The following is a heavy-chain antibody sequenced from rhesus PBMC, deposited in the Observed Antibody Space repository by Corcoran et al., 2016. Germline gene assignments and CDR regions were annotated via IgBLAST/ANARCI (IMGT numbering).Heavy chain of an antibody. J-gene: IGHJ4*01. CDR3: AITRYYYSGSDPYLGC. D-gene: IGHD3-16*01. CDR1: GGSISSSNW. CDR2: IYGSGGTT. Sequence: QVQLQESGPAVVKPSETLSLTCAVSGGSISSSNWWSWIRQSPGKGLEWIGGIYGSGGTTEYNPSLKGRDTNSTDTSKDQFSLKMSSVTAADTAVYYCAITRYYYSGSDPYLGCWGQGVLVTVSS. V-gene: IGHV4-93*01.